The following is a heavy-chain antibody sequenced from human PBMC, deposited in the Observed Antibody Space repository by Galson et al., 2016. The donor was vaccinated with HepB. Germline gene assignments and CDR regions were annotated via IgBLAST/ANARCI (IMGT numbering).Heavy chain of an antibody. J-gene: IGHJ6*02. CDR3: VREDYGDAPIYYYYYGLDV. CDR2: INSDGSST. Sequence: SLRLSCAASGFPFSRYWMHWVRQAPGKGLVWVSRINSDGSSTAYADSVKGRFTISRDNAKNTVSLQMNSLRAEDTALYYCVREDYGDAPIYYYYYGLDVWGLGTLVTVSS. CDR1: GFPFSRYW. D-gene: IGHD4-17*01. V-gene: IGHV3-74*01.